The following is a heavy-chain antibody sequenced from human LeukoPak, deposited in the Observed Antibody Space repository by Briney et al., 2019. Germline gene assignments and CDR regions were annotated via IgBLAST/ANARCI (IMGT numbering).Heavy chain of an antibody. CDR1: GFTFSSYA. CDR3: ASYYDILTGYYGGFDY. CDR2: ISGSRGST. D-gene: IGHD3-9*01. J-gene: IGHJ4*02. Sequence: GGSLRLSCTASGFTFSSYAMSWVRQAPREGLEWVSGISGSRGSTYYADSVKGRRTISRDNSKNTLYLQMNSLRAEDTALYYCASYYDILTGYYGGFDYWGQGTLVTVSS. V-gene: IGHV3-23*01.